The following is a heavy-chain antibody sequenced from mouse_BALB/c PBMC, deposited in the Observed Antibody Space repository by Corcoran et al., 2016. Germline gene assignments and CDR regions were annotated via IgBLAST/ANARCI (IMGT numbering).Heavy chain of an antibody. J-gene: IGHJ3*01. CDR1: GYTFTKYG. V-gene: IGHV9-1*02. Sequence: QIQLVQSGTELKTPGKTVKISCKASGYTFTKYGMNGVKQAPGKGLKWMGWINTYTGEPTYADDFKGRFAFSLETSASTAYLQINNLKNEDMATYFCARDPAWFAYWGQGTLVTVSA. CDR3: ARDPAWFAY. CDR2: INTYTGEP.